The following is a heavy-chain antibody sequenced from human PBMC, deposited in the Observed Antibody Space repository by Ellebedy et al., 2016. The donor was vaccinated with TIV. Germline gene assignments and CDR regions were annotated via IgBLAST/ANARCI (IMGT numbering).Heavy chain of an antibody. Sequence: GGSLRLSXAASGFNFDDYTMHWVRQAPGKGLEWVSLISWDASATLYADSVKGRFTISRDNAKNSLYLQMNSLRVEDTAVYYCAKMVSRYYESSGYYPDYWGQGSLVIVSS. D-gene: IGHD3-22*01. J-gene: IGHJ4*02. CDR1: GFNFDDYT. CDR2: ISWDASAT. CDR3: AKMVSRYYESSGYYPDY. V-gene: IGHV3-43*01.